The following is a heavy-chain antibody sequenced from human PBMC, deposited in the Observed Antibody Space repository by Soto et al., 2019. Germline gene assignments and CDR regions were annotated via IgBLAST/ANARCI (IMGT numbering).Heavy chain of an antibody. CDR1: GYSFTTYW. D-gene: IGHD6-13*01. J-gene: IGHJ4*02. Sequence: GESLKISCQASGYSFTTYWIGWVRQMPGKGLEWMGIIYPGDSDTRYSPSFQGQVTISADKSISTAYLQWSSLKASDSAMFYCARKDIAGNSVDFWGQGTLVTVSS. CDR3: ARKDIAGNSVDF. V-gene: IGHV5-51*01. CDR2: IYPGDSDT.